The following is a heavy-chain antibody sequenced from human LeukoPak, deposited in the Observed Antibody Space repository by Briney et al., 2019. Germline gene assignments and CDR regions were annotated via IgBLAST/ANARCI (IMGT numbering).Heavy chain of an antibody. V-gene: IGHV3-9*03. CDR1: GFTFDDYA. D-gene: IGHD3-10*01. CDR3: AKERFGELFPDY. Sequence: GGSLRLSCAASGFTFDDYAMRWVRQAPGKGLEWVSGISWNSGSIGYADSVRGRFTISRDNAKNSLYLQMNSLRDEDMGLYYCAKERFGELFPDYWGQGTLVTVSS. CDR2: ISWNSGSI. J-gene: IGHJ4*02.